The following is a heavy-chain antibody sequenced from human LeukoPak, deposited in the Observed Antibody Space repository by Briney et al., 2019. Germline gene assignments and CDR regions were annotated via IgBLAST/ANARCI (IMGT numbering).Heavy chain of an antibody. J-gene: IGHJ4*02. V-gene: IGHV1-2*02. Sequence: ASVKVSCKASGYTFPAYFMHWVRQAPGQGLEWMGWINPNSGGTNYAQKFQGRVTMTRDTSITTAYMELSRLRSDDTAVYYCARAGPREYCSGGSCYGFDYWGQGTLVTVSS. CDR3: ARAGPREYCSGGSCYGFDY. CDR2: INPNSGGT. CDR1: GYTFPAYF. D-gene: IGHD2-15*01.